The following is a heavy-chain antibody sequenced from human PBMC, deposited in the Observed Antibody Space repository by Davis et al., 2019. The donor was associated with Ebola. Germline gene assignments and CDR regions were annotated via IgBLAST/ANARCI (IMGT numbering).Heavy chain of an antibody. V-gene: IGHV1-18*04. D-gene: IGHD2-2*01. CDR1: GYTFTSYG. Sequence: ASVKVSCKASGYTFTSYGISWVRQAPGQGLEWMGWISAYNGNTNYAQKLQGRVTMTTDTSTSTAYMELRSLRDDETAVYDCARAGEEYQLLNYHYMDVWGKGTTVTVSS. CDR3: ARAGEEYQLLNYHYMDV. J-gene: IGHJ6*03. CDR2: ISAYNGNT.